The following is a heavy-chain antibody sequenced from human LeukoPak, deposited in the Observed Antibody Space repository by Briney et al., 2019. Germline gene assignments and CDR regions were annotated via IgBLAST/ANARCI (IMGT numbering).Heavy chain of an antibody. Sequence: GGSLRLSCAASGFTFSSYAMHWVRQAPGMGLEWVAVISYDGSNKYYADSVKGRFTISRDNSKNTLYLQMNSLRAEDTAVYCCGREAVVTAILDFWGQGTLVTVSS. CDR2: ISYDGSNK. CDR3: GREAVVTAILDF. D-gene: IGHD2-21*02. CDR1: GFTFSSYA. V-gene: IGHV3-30-3*01. J-gene: IGHJ4*01.